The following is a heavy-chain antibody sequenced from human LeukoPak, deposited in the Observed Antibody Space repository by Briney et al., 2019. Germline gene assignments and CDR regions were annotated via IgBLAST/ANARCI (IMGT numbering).Heavy chain of an antibody. J-gene: IGHJ5*02. Sequence: GGSLRLSCAASGLTFSSYAMHWVRQAPGKGLEWVAVISYDGSNKYYADSVKGRFTISRDNSKNTLYLQMNSLRAEDTAVYYCARGFCSSTSCYAGRAAAFDPWGQGTLVTVSS. D-gene: IGHD2-2*01. V-gene: IGHV3-30*04. CDR1: GLTFSSYA. CDR3: ARGFCSSTSCYAGRAAAFDP. CDR2: ISYDGSNK.